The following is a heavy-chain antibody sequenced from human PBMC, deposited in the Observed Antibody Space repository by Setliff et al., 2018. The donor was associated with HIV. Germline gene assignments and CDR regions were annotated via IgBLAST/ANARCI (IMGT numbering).Heavy chain of an antibody. CDR1: GGSFSGYY. J-gene: IGHJ5*02. D-gene: IGHD3-22*01. Sequence: SETLSLTCAVYGGSFSGYYWTWIRQPPGKGLEWIGEINHSGGTNYNPSLKSRVTLSVKTSKNQFSLKLNSVTAADTAVYYCARSRAINYYDKMFDPWGQGTLVTVSS. CDR3: ARSRAINYYDKMFDP. V-gene: IGHV4-34*01. CDR2: INHSGGT.